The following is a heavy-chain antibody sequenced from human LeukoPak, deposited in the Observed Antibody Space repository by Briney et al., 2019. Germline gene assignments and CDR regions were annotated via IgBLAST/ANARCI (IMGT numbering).Heavy chain of an antibody. V-gene: IGHV1-69*04. D-gene: IGHD2-15*01. J-gene: IGHJ6*02. CDR2: IIPILGIA. CDR3: ASQYCSGGSCYSAAEYYYYYYGMDV. CDR1: GGTFSSYA. Sequence: SVKVSCKASGGTFSSYAISWVRQAHGQGLEWMGRIIPILGIANYAQKFQGRVTITADKSTSTAYMELSSLRSEDTAVYYCASQYCSGGSCYSAAEYYYYYYGMDVWGQGTTVTVSS.